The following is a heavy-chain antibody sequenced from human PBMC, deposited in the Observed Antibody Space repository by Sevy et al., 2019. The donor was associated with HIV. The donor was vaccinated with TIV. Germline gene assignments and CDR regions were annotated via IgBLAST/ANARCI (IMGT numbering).Heavy chain of an antibody. J-gene: IGHJ4*02. CDR3: ATAREYYEDNSGYFDY. Sequence: ASVKVSCKVSGHTLTEISMHWVRQTPGRGLEWMGRFDPEDGEKIYAQKFQGRITMTEDTSTDTAYLELRSLRSEDTAVYYCATAREYYEDNSGYFDYWGPGTLVTVSS. V-gene: IGHV1-24*01. CDR1: GHTLTEIS. D-gene: IGHD3-22*01. CDR2: FDPEDGEK.